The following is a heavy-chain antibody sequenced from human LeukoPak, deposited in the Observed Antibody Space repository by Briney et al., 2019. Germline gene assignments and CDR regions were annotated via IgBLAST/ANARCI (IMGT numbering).Heavy chain of an antibody. Sequence: PSETLSLTWTVSGGSINSYYWSWIRQPAGKGLEWIGRIFSSGNTIYNPSLQSRVTMSVDTSKNQFSLRLNSVTAADTAVYYCARSPHRLIGHWFDPWGQGTLVTVSS. CDR1: GGSINSYY. CDR2: IFSSGNT. D-gene: IGHD3-16*01. CDR3: ARSPHRLIGHWFDP. V-gene: IGHV4-4*07. J-gene: IGHJ5*02.